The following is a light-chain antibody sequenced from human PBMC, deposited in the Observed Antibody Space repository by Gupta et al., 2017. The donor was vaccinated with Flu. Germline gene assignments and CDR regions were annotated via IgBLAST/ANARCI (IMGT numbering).Light chain of an antibody. CDR3: QQDGSSPIT. V-gene: IGKV3-20*01. CDR2: GAS. CDR1: QSVSSNY. Sequence: IVLTQSPGTLSLSPGERAILSCRASQSVSSNYLAWYHQKPGQSPRLLIYGASSRATGIPDRFSGSGSGTDFTLTTSRLEPEDFAVFFCQQDGSSPITFGQGTQMEIK. J-gene: IGKJ5*01.